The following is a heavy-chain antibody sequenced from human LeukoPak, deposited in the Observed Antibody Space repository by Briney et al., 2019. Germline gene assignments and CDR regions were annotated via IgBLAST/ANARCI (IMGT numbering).Heavy chain of an antibody. D-gene: IGHD3-10*01. CDR2: IYYSGST. CDR1: GGSISSSSYY. V-gene: IGHV4-39*01. CDR3: AWVRGARLAYYYYMDV. Sequence: SETLSLTCTVSGGSISSSSYYWGWIRQPPGKGLEWIGSIYYSGSTYYNPSLKSRVTISVDTSKNQFSLKLSSVTAADTAVYYCAWVRGARLAYYYYMDVWGKGTTVTVSS. J-gene: IGHJ6*03.